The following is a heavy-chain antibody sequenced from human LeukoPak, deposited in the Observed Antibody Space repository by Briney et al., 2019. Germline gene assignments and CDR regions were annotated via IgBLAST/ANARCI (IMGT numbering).Heavy chain of an antibody. J-gene: IGHJ4*02. V-gene: IGHV1-2*06. Sequence: GASVKVSCKASGYTFTGYYMHWVRQAPGPGLEWMGRINPNSGGTNYAQKFQGRVTMTRDTSISTAYMELSRLRSDDTAVYYCAGRVGATKGYYFDYWGQGTLVTVSS. CDR1: GYTFTGYY. CDR2: INPNSGGT. D-gene: IGHD1-26*01. CDR3: AGRVGATKGYYFDY.